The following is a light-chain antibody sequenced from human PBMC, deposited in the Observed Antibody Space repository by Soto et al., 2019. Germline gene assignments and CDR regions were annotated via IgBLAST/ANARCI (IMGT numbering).Light chain of an antibody. Sequence: DIQMTQSPSTLCASVGDRVTITFWASQSIDSWLAWYQHKPGKAPKFLIFKASTLETGVPSRFSGSGSETGFTLTISSLQPDDSATYYCQPYNSYSRTFGQGTKVDIK. CDR1: QSIDSW. CDR3: QPYNSYSRT. J-gene: IGKJ1*01. V-gene: IGKV1-5*03. CDR2: KAS.